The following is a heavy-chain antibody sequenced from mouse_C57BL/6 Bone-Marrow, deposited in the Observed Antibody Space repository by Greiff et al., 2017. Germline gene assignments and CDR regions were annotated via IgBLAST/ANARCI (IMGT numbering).Heavy chain of an antibody. CDR1: GFTFSDFY. V-gene: IGHV7-1*01. Sequence: EVQLVESGGGLVQSGRSLRLSCATSGFTFSDFYMEWVRQAPGKGLEWIAASRNKANDYTTEYSASVKGRFIVSRDTSQSILYLQMNALRAEDTAIYYCARDAGSQSFYAMDYWGQGTSVTVSS. CDR3: ARDAGSQSFYAMDY. CDR2: SRNKANDYTT. D-gene: IGHD1-1*01. J-gene: IGHJ4*01.